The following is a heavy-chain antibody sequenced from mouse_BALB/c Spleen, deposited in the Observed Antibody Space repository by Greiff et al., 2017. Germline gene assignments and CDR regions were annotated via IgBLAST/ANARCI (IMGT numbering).Heavy chain of an antibody. D-gene: IGHD1-1*01. CDR1: GFTFTDYY. V-gene: IGHV7-3*02. CDR2: IRNKANGYTT. Sequence: DVMLVESGGGLVQPGGSLRLSCATSGFTFTDYYMSWVRQPPGKALEWLGFIRNKANGYTTEYSASVKGRFTISRDNSQSILYLQMNTLRAEDSATYYCARDNYGGYFDVWGAGTTVTVSS. J-gene: IGHJ1*01. CDR3: ARDNYGGYFDV.